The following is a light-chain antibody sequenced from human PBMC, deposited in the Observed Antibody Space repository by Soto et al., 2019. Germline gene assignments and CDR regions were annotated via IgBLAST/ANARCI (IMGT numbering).Light chain of an antibody. CDR1: QSVKNNY. V-gene: IGKV3-20*01. J-gene: IGKJ1*01. CDR2: AAS. CDR3: QQYATSPRT. Sequence: ETVLTQSPGTLSLSPGERATLSCRASQSVKNNYLRWYQQKPGQAPRLLIYAASGRATGIPDRFSGSGSETDFTLTISRLEPEDCAVYYCQQYATSPRTFGQGTKVEIK.